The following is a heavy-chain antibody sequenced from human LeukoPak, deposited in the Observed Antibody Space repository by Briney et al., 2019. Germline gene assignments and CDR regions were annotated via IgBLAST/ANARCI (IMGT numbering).Heavy chain of an antibody. Sequence: GASVKVSCKASGYTFTSYGISWVRQAPGQGLEWMGWMNPNSGNTGYAQKLQGRVTMTTDTSTSTAYMELRSLRSDDTAVYYCARGPGRDGLPYWGQGTLVTVSS. CDR1: GYTFTSYG. J-gene: IGHJ4*02. CDR2: MNPNSGNT. V-gene: IGHV1-18*01. CDR3: ARGPGRDGLPY. D-gene: IGHD5-24*01.